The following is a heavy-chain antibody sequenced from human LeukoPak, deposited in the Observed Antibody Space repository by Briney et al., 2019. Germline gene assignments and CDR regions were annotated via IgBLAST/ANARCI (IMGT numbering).Heavy chain of an antibody. D-gene: IGHD3-16*01. V-gene: IGHV3-7*01. J-gene: IGHJ4*02. CDR1: GFTSSSYW. Sequence: GGSLRRSCAASGFTSSSYWMGWARQAPGKGLEWVANINQDGSDKYYVDSVKGRFTISRDNAKNSLYLQMDSLRAEDMALYYCARERGSKHYDFWGQGTLVTVSS. CDR2: INQDGSDK. CDR3: ARERGSKHYDF.